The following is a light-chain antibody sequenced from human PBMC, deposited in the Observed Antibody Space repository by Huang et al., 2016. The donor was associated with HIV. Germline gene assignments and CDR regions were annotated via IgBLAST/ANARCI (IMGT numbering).Light chain of an antibody. J-gene: IGKJ2*01. CDR3: QQYNDWPPT. CDR2: GAS. Sequence: IVMTQSPATLSVSPGDRATLSCRASQSVSNNLAWYHQNPGQAPRLLIYGASTRATVVPARFSGSGSGTEFTLTINSLTSEDFTVFYCQQYNDWPPTFGQGTKLEIK. CDR1: QSVSNN. V-gene: IGKV3-15*01.